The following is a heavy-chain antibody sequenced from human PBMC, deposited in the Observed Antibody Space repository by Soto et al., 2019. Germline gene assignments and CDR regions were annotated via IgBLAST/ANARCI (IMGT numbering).Heavy chain of an antibody. Sequence: GGSLRLSCAASGFTLSSYGMHWVRQAPGKGLEWVAVIWYDGSNKYYADSVKGRFTISRDNSKNTLYLQMNSLRAEDTAVYYCARDGYLYDSSGYPDYWGQGTLVTVSS. CDR3: ARDGYLYDSSGYPDY. J-gene: IGHJ4*02. CDR1: GFTLSSYG. D-gene: IGHD3-22*01. CDR2: IWYDGSNK. V-gene: IGHV3-33*01.